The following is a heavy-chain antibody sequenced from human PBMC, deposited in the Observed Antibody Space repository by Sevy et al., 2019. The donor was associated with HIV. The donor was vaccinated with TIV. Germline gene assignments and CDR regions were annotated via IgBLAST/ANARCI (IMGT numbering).Heavy chain of an antibody. CDR2: IKQDGTEK. Sequence: GGSLRLSCAASGFTFSTYWMSWVRQAPGKGLEWVANIKQDGTEKYYVDSVKGRFTISRDNAKNSMYLQMNSLRAEDTAVYYCARVEGYCSSTSCPQGGSTWYAGWFDPWGQGTRVTVST. CDR1: GFTFSTYW. V-gene: IGHV3-7*03. D-gene: IGHD2-2*01. J-gene: IGHJ5*02. CDR3: ARVEGYCSSTSCPQGGSTWYAGWFDP.